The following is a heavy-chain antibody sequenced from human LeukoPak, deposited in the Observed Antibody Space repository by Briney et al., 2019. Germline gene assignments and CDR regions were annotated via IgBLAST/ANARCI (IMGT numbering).Heavy chain of an antibody. CDR2: IYSGGST. CDR1: GFTVSSNY. CDR3: AKARLGAVAANPPGY. J-gene: IGHJ4*02. D-gene: IGHD6-19*01. V-gene: IGHV3-53*01. Sequence: GGSLRLSCAASGFTVSSNYMSWVRQAPGKGLEWVSVIYSGGSTYYADSVKGRFTISRDNSKNTLYLQMNSLRAEDTAVYYCAKARLGAVAANPPGYWGQGTLVTVSS.